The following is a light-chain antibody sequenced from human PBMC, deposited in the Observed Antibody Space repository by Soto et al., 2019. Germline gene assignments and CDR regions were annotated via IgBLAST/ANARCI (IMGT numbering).Light chain of an antibody. CDR3: QQYGSSPLT. Sequence: EIVLTQSPGTLSLSPGERATLSCRASQSVSSSYLAWDQQKPGQAPRLLIYGASSRATGIPDRFSGSGSGTDFTLTISRLEPEDFAVYYCQQYGSSPLTFGGGTKGQIK. CDR1: QSVSSSY. V-gene: IGKV3-20*01. J-gene: IGKJ4*01. CDR2: GAS.